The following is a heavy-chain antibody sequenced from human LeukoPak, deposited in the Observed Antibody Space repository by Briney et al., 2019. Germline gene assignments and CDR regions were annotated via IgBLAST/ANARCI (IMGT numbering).Heavy chain of an antibody. CDR1: EFTVSSNS. V-gene: IGHV3-53*01. J-gene: IGHJ3*01. Sequence: PGGSLRLSCAASEFTVSSNSMSWVRQAPGKGPEWVSGVYSGGSTFYADSVKGRFIISRDSSKNTLYLQMNTLRAEDTAVYYCAGGHSSGSYFNAYHLWGQGTMVTVSS. D-gene: IGHD3-22*01. CDR2: VYSGGST. CDR3: AGGHSSGSYFNAYHL.